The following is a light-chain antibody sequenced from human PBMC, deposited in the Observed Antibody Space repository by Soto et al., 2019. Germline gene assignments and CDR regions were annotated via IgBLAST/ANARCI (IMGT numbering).Light chain of an antibody. V-gene: IGKV3-15*01. CDR2: GAS. CDR3: QQYNNWPQI. CDR1: QSVSTN. Sequence: EIVMTQSPATLSVSPGERATLSCRASQSVSTNLAWYQQKPGQAPRLLIYGASTRATGIPARFSGSGSGTXXTLXISSLQSEDFEVYYCQQYNNWPQIFGQGTKVDIK. J-gene: IGKJ2*01.